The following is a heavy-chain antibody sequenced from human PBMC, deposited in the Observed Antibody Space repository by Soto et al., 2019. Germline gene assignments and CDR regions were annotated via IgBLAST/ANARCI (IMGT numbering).Heavy chain of an antibody. J-gene: IGHJ4*02. CDR1: GGSFSGYY. V-gene: IGHV4-34*01. Sequence: LSLTCAVYGGSFSGYYWSWIRQPPGKGLEWIGEINHSGSTNYNPSLKSRVTISVDTSKNQFSLKLSSVTAADTAVYYCATHMVRGVMPYWGQGTLVTVSS. CDR2: INHSGST. CDR3: ATHMVRGVMPY. D-gene: IGHD3-10*01.